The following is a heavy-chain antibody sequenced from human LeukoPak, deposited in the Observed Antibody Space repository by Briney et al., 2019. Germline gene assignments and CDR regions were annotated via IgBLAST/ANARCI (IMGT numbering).Heavy chain of an antibody. D-gene: IGHD3-22*01. Sequence: NPSETLCLTCTVSGGSISSYYWSWIRQPPGKGLEWIGYIYYSGSTNYNPSLKSRVTISVDTSKNQFSLKLSSVTAADTAVYYCARDLRGDSRGYYPFAYWGRGTLVTVSS. CDR3: ARDLRGDSRGYYPFAY. J-gene: IGHJ4*02. V-gene: IGHV4-59*01. CDR1: GGSISSYY. CDR2: IYYSGST.